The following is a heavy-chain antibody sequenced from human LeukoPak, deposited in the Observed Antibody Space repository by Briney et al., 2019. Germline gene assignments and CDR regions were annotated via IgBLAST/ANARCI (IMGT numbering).Heavy chain of an antibody. J-gene: IGHJ2*01. D-gene: IGHD4-17*01. CDR1: GLSFDDYA. CDR3: ARSSTTVTTRFFDL. CDR2: ISWNSGSI. Sequence: GGSLRLSCEASGLSFDDYAMHWVRQAPGKGLEWVSGISWNSGSIGYADSVKGRFTISRDNGKNSLYLQMNSLRAEDTALYYCARSSTTVTTRFFDLWGRGTLVTVSS. V-gene: IGHV3-9*01.